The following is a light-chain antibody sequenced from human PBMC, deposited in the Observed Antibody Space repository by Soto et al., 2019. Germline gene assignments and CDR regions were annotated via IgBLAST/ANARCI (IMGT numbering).Light chain of an antibody. V-gene: IGKV3-15*01. CDR1: QSVSSN. J-gene: IGKJ1*01. Sequence: EIVMTQSPVTLSVSPGERATLSCGASQSVSSNLAWYQQKPGQAPRLLISYASSRATGIQARFSGSGSGTDFTLTIRSLQSEDFAVYYCQQYNNWPRTFGQGTKVDIK. CDR3: QQYNNWPRT. CDR2: YAS.